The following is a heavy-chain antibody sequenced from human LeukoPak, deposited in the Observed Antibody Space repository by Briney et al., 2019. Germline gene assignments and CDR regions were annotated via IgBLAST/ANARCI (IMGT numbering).Heavy chain of an antibody. D-gene: IGHD3-22*01. CDR2: IKQDGSEK. CDR3: AKGSPTEGYYYDSSGYPFDY. Sequence: QPGESLRLSCAASGFTFTTYWMSWVRQAPGKGLEWVANIKQDGSEKYYVDSVKGRFTISRDSAKNSLYLQMNSLRVEDTAVYYCAKGSPTEGYYYDSSGYPFDYWGQGTLVTVSS. CDR1: GFTFTTYW. J-gene: IGHJ4*02. V-gene: IGHV3-7*01.